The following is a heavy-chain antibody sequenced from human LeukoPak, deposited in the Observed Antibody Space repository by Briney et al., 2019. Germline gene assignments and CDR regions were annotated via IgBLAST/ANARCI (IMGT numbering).Heavy chain of an antibody. Sequence: GGSLRLSCAASGFTFSSYSMNWVRQAPGKGLEWVSSINSSSSYIYYADSAKGRFTISRDNAKNSLYLQMNSLRAEDTAVYYCARDSYCRGIWFGELFRCYYGMDVWGQGTTVTVSS. J-gene: IGHJ6*02. D-gene: IGHD3-10*01. CDR2: INSSSSYI. V-gene: IGHV3-21*01. CDR1: GFTFSSYS. CDR3: ARDSYCRGIWFGELFRCYYGMDV.